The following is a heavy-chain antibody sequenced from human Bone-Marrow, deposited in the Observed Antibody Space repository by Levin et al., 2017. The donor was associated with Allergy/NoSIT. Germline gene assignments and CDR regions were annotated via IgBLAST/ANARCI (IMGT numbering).Heavy chain of an antibody. J-gene: IGHJ3*01. Sequence: LSLTCATSKFLFDDYGMYWVRQAPGKGLEWVSGISWNSGKTHYADSVKGRFIISRDNAKNSLYLQMNSLRTEDTALYYCVKSLNTMTIHDGFDFWGQGTMVTVSA. CDR3: VKSLNTMTIHDGFDF. CDR2: ISWNSGKT. D-gene: IGHD1/OR15-1a*01. V-gene: IGHV3-9*01. CDR1: KFLFDDYG.